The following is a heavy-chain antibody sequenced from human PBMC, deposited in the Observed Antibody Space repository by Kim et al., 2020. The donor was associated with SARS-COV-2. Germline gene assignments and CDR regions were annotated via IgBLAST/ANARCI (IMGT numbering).Heavy chain of an antibody. CDR1: GFTFSNAW. Sequence: GGSLRLSCAASGFTFSNAWMTWVRQAPGKGLEWVGRIKRKIEGETTDYAAPVKGRFTMSRDDSQNSLYLQMNTLKVEDTSVYYCSAGAGRSGTDYWGQGTLVTVSS. CDR3: SAGAGRSGTDY. V-gene: IGHV3-15*01. J-gene: IGHJ4*02. CDR2: IKRKIEGETT. D-gene: IGHD3-10*01.